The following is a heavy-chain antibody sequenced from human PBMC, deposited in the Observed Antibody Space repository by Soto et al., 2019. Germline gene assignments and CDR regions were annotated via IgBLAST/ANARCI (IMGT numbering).Heavy chain of an antibody. D-gene: IGHD3-22*01. Sequence: QVQLQESGPGLVKPSQTLSLTCTVSGGSLSSGDYYWSWIRQPPGKGLEWIGYIYYSGSTYYNPSRRGRVTISVDTSKYHFSLKLSSVTAADTAVYYCARVVVMEYYFDYWGQGSLVTVSS. CDR2: IYYSGST. V-gene: IGHV4-30-4*01. CDR1: GGSLSSGDYY. CDR3: ARVVVMEYYFDY. J-gene: IGHJ4*02.